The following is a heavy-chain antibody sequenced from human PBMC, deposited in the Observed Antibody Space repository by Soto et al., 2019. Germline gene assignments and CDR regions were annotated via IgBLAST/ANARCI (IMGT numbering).Heavy chain of an antibody. CDR1: GFIFRNYA. D-gene: IGHD5-12*01. CDR3: AREEARGYSGYDTYYYYYGMDV. V-gene: IGHV3-23*01. Sequence: GGSLRLSCAASGFIFRNYAMSWVRQAPGKGLEWVSAISGSAGSRYYADSVKGRFTISRDNSKNTLYLQMNSLRAEDTAVYYCAREEARGYSGYDTYYYYYGMDVWGQGTTVTSP. J-gene: IGHJ6*02. CDR2: ISGSAGSR.